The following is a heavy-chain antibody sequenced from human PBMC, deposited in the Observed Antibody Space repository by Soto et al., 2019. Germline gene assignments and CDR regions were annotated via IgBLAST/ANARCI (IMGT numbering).Heavy chain of an antibody. CDR3: ARENGSGSYYNVLIDY. CDR1: GGSFSGYY. J-gene: IGHJ4*02. CDR2: INHSGST. Sequence: SETLSLTCAVYGGSFSGYYWSWIRQPPGKGLEWIGEINHSGSTNYNPSLKGRVTISVDTSKNQFSLKLSSVTAADTAVYYCARENGSGSYYNVLIDYWGQGTLVTVSS. D-gene: IGHD3-10*01. V-gene: IGHV4-34*01.